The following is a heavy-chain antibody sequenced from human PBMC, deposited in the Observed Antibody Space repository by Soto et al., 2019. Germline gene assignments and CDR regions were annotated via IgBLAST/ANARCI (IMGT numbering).Heavy chain of an antibody. J-gene: IGHJ6*02. V-gene: IGHV1-69*01. CDR1: GDTFKNCV. D-gene: IGHD7-27*01. Sequence: QVQVVQSGVEVRRPGSSVKVSCKASGDTFKNCVISWVRQAPGQGLEWMGGIIPLFGTTDFAQRFQGRLTIPTADSTTTAYRELSRLRSAATATSYCAAELGLGKLSVVWCQGTTAIVSS. CDR2: IIPLFGTT. CDR3: AAELGLGKLSVV.